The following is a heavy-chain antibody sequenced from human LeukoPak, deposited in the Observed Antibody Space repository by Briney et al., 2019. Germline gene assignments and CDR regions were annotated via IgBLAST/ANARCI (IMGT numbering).Heavy chain of an antibody. J-gene: IGHJ4*02. CDR2: ISGSGGST. D-gene: IGHD3-10*01. Sequence: GGSLRLSCAASGFTFSSYAISWVRQAPGKGLEWVSAISGSGGSTYYADSVKGRFTISRDNSKNTLYLQMNSLRAEDTAVYYCAKDLYYYGSGSYFDYWGQGTPVTVSS. CDR3: AKDLYYYGSGSYFDY. V-gene: IGHV3-23*01. CDR1: GFTFSSYA.